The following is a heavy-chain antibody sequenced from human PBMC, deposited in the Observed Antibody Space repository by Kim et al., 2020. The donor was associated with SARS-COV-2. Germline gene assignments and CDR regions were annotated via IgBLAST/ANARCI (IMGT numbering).Heavy chain of an antibody. CDR1: GFTFSNAW. Sequence: GGSLRLSCAASGFTFSNAWMSWVRQAPGKGLEWVGRIKSKTDGGTTDYAAPVKGRFTISRDDSKNTLYLQMNSLKTEDTAVYYCTTFMRALTIFGVVINDYWGQGTLVTVSS. CDR2: IKSKTDGGTT. CDR3: TTFMRALTIFGVVINDY. V-gene: IGHV3-15*01. D-gene: IGHD3-3*01. J-gene: IGHJ4*02.